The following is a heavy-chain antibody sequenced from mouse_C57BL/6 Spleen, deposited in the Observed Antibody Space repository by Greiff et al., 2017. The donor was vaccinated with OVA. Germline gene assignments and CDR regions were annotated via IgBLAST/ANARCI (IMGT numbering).Heavy chain of an antibody. D-gene: IGHD2-5*01. Sequence: DVQLVESGGGLVQPKGSLKLSCAASGFSFNTYAMNWVRQAPGKGLEWVARIRSKSNNYATYYADSVKDRFTISRDDSESMLYLQMNNLKTEDTAMYYCVRQSNYPYAMDYWGQGTSVTVSS. CDR1: GFSFNTYA. CDR2: IRSKSNNYAT. J-gene: IGHJ4*01. V-gene: IGHV10-1*01. CDR3: VRQSNYPYAMDY.